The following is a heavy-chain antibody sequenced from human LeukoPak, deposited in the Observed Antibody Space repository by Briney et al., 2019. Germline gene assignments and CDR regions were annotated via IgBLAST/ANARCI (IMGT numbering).Heavy chain of an antibody. Sequence: ASLKVSCKASGYTFTKYGVSWVGQAPGQGLEWMGWIRGDNGNTNYAQNFQGRVTMTTDTPSSTAYMEVRSLRSDDTAVYYCARVDMLTGYYFFDYWGQGTLVTVSS. CDR3: ARVDMLTGYYFFDY. D-gene: IGHD3-9*01. V-gene: IGHV1-18*01. J-gene: IGHJ4*02. CDR2: IRGDNGNT. CDR1: GYTFTKYG.